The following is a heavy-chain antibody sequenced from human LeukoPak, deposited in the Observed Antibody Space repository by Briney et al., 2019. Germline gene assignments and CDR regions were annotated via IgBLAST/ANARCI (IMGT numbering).Heavy chain of an antibody. CDR1: GFTFDDYA. V-gene: IGHV3-9*01. CDR2: ISWNSGTI. CDR3: ARGVFDSSGLYYYYYYMDV. D-gene: IGHD6-19*01. Sequence: GGSLRLSCAASGFTFDDYAMHWVRQAPGKGLEWVSRISWNSGTIGYADSVKGRFTISRDNAKNSLYLQMNSLRAEDTAVYYCARGVFDSSGLYYYYYYMDVWGKGTTVTVSS. J-gene: IGHJ6*03.